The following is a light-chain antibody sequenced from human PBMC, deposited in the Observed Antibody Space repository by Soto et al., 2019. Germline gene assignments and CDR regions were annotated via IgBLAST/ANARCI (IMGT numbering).Light chain of an antibody. CDR3: QQYYSTPYT. J-gene: IGKJ2*01. CDR2: WAS. V-gene: IGKV4-1*01. CDR1: QSVLYSSNNKNY. Sequence: DIVMTQSPDSLAVSLGERATLNYKSSQSVLYSSNNKNYLAWYQQKPGQPPKLLIYWASTRESGVPVRFSGSGSGTDFTLTISSLQAEDVAVYYCQQYYSTPYTFGQGTKLEI.